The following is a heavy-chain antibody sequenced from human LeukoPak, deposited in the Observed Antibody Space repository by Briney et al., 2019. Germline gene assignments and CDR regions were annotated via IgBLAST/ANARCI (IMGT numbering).Heavy chain of an antibody. CDR1: GFTFSSYS. CDR3: ARDNWNYVFLIDY. V-gene: IGHV3-48*02. Sequence: GGSLRLSCAASGFTFSSYSMNWVRQVPGKGLEWVSYISSSSTIYYADSVKGRFTISRDNAKNSLYLQMNSLRDEDTAVYYCARDNWNYVFLIDYWGQGTLVTVSS. CDR2: ISSSSTI. J-gene: IGHJ4*02. D-gene: IGHD1-7*01.